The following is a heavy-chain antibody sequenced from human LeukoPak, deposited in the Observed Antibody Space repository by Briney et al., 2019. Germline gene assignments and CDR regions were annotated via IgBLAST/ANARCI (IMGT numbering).Heavy chain of an antibody. CDR1: GGTFSSYA. CDR3: ARTKDIVVVPAALSYYFDY. V-gene: IGHV1-69*13. Sequence: SVKVSCKASGGTFSSYAISWVRLAPGQGLEWMGGIIPIFGTANYAQKFQGRVTITADESTSTAYMELSSLRSEDTAVYYCARTKDIVVVPAALSYYFDYWGQGTLVTVSS. CDR2: IIPIFGTA. J-gene: IGHJ4*02. D-gene: IGHD2-2*01.